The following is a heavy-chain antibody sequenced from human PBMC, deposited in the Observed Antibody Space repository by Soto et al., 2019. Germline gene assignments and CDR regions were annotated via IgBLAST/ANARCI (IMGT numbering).Heavy chain of an antibody. V-gene: IGHV3-15*01. Sequence: GGSLRLSCAASGFTFSNAWMSWVRQAPGKGLEWVGRIKSKTDGGTTDYAAPVKGRFTISREDSKNTLYLQMNSLKTEDTAVYYCTTALYCSGGSCYGSWGQGTLVTVSS. D-gene: IGHD2-15*01. J-gene: IGHJ4*02. CDR1: GFTFSNAW. CDR3: TTALYCSGGSCYGS. CDR2: IKSKTDGGTT.